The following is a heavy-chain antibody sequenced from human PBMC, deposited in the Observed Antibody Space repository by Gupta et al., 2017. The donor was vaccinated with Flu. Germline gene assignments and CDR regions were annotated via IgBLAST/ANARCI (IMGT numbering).Heavy chain of an antibody. CDR3: ARSTPTILEWVDPAGRQTAKRGSRLNWFDP. CDR1: GGTFSSYA. J-gene: IGHJ5*02. V-gene: IGHV1-69*06. D-gene: IGHD3-3*01. CDR2: IIPIFGTA. Sequence: QVQLVQSGAEVKKPGSSVKVSCKASGGTFSSYAISWVRQAPGQGLEWMGGIIPIFGTANYAQKFQGRVTITADKSTSTADMELSSLRSEDTAGYYCARSTPTILEWVDPAGRQTAKRGSRLNWFDPWGQGTLVTVYS.